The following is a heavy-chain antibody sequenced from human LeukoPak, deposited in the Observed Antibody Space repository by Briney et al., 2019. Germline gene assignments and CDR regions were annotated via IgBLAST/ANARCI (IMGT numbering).Heavy chain of an antibody. D-gene: IGHD6-13*01. CDR3: ASYSSSGNYFDY. V-gene: IGHV4-34*01. Sequence: SETLSLTCAVYGGSFSGYYWSWIRPPPGKGLEWIGEINHSGSTNYNPSLKSRVTISVDTSKNQFSLKLSSVTAADTAVYYCASYSSSGNYFDYWGQGTLVTVSS. CDR1: GGSFSGYY. CDR2: INHSGST. J-gene: IGHJ4*02.